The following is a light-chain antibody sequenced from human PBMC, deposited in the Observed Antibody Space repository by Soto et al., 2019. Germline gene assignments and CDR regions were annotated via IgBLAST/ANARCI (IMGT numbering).Light chain of an antibody. V-gene: IGKV3-11*01. CDR1: QSVSSY. CDR3: QQRSKG. Sequence: EIVLTQSPATLSLSPGERATLSCRASQSVSSYLAWYQQKPGQAPRLLIYDASNRATGIPARFSGSGSGTDFTLTISSLDPQDFAVYYCQQRSKGFGPGTKVDIK. CDR2: DAS. J-gene: IGKJ3*01.